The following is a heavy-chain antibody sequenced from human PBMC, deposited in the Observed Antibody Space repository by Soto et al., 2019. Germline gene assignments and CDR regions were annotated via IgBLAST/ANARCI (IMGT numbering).Heavy chain of an antibody. V-gene: IGHV3-21*01. CDR2: ISSSSSYI. Sequence: EVQLVESGGGLVKPGGSLRLSCAASGFTFSSYRMNWVRQAPGKGLEWVSSISSSSSYIYYADAVKGRFTISRDNAKNSLYLQMNSLRAEDTAVYYCARKGLMTTVTTSIDYWGQGTLVTVSS. CDR3: ARKGLMTTVTTSIDY. D-gene: IGHD4-4*01. CDR1: GFTFSSYR. J-gene: IGHJ4*02.